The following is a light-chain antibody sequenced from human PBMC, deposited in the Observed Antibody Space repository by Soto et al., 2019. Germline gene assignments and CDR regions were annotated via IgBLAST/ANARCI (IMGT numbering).Light chain of an antibody. CDR1: QSIRSY. CDR3: QQTYSITFT. V-gene: IGKV1-39*01. Sequence: DIQMTQSPSSLSASVGDRVTITCRASQSIRSYLNWYQQKPGKAPKLLISGASSLQSGVPSRFSGSGSGTDFTLTISSLQPEDVATYSCQQTYSITFTFGPGTKVAIK. CDR2: GAS. J-gene: IGKJ3*01.